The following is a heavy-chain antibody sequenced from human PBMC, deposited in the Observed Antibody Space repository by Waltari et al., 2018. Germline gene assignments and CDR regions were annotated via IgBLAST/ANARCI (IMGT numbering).Heavy chain of an antibody. CDR1: GFTFDDYT. V-gene: IGHV3-43*01. J-gene: IGHJ4*02. D-gene: IGHD5-12*01. Sequence: EVQLVESGGVVVQPGGSLRLSCAASGFTFDDYTMHWVRQAPGKGLEWVSLSSWDGGSTYYADSVKGRFTISRDNSKNSLYLQMNSLRTEDTALYYCAKDMVASHSGYDSYFDYWGQGTLVTVSS. CDR3: AKDMVASHSGYDSYFDY. CDR2: SSWDGGST.